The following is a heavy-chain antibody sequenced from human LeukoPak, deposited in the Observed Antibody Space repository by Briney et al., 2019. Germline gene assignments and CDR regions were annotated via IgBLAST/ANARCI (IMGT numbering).Heavy chain of an antibody. CDR1: GGSISSYY. CDR3: ATAAGNSYYFGLDV. Sequence: PSETLSLTCTVSGGSISSYYWSWIRQPPGKGLEWIGCIYYSGSTNYNPSLKSRVTISVDTSKNQFSLKLSSVTAADTAVYYCATAAGNSYYFGLDVWGQGTTVTVSS. CDR2: IYYSGST. V-gene: IGHV4-59*08. J-gene: IGHJ6*02.